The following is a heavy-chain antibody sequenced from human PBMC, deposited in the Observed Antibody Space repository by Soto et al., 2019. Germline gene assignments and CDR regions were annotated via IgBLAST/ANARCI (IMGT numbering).Heavy chain of an antibody. V-gene: IGHV3-74*03. J-gene: IGHJ5*02. D-gene: IGHD3-10*01. Sequence: GGSLRLSCAASGLTFRSYWMHWVRQAPGKGLVWVSRINTGGSVAMYVDSVKGRFTISRDNAKNTLYLQMNSLRAEDTAVYYCARDTRWYYYGSGSPDRFDPWGQGTLVTVSS. CDR3: ARDTRWYYYGSGSPDRFDP. CDR1: GLTFRSYW. CDR2: INTGGSVA.